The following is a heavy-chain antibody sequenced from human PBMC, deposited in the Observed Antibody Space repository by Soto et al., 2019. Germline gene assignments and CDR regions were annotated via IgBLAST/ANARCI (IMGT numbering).Heavy chain of an antibody. CDR3: ARDSPRSSGWDV. V-gene: IGHV3-48*02. Sequence: EVQLVESGGGLVQPGGSLRLSCEASGFTLSSYSMNWARQAPGQGLEWVSDISSSSSTIYYADSVKGRFTISRDNAKNSLYLQMNSLRDEDTAVYDCARDSPRSSGWDVWGQGTTVTVSS. CDR1: GFTLSSYS. J-gene: IGHJ6*02. CDR2: ISSSSSTI.